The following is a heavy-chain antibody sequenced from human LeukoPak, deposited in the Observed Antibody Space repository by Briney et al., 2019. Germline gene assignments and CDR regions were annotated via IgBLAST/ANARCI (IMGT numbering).Heavy chain of an antibody. J-gene: IGHJ4*02. V-gene: IGHV4-4*07. CDR1: GGSISSYY. Sequence: SETLSLTCTVSGGSISSYYRSWIRQPAGKGLEWIGRIYTSGSTNYNPSLKSRVTMSVDTSKNQFSLKLSSVTAADTAVYYCASTSGDSSGYYYPYYFDYWGQGTLVTVSS. D-gene: IGHD3-22*01. CDR3: ASTSGDSSGYYYPYYFDY. CDR2: IYTSGST.